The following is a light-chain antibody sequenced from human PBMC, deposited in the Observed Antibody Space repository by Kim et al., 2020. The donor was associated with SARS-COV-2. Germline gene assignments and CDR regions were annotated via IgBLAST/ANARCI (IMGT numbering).Light chain of an antibody. J-gene: IGLJ1*01. CDR3: CSYAGSYTNYV. V-gene: IGLV2-11*01. CDR1: GSDVGGYNY. Sequence: QSGTISCTGTGSDVGGYNYVSWYQQHPGKAPKVMIYDVSKRPSGVPDRFSGSKSGNTASLTISGLQAEDEADYYCCSYAGSYTNYVFGTGTKVTVL. CDR2: DVS.